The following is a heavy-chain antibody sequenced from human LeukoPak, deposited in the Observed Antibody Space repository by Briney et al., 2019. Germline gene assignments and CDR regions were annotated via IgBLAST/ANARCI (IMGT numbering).Heavy chain of an antibody. CDR2: IYYSGNT. D-gene: IGHD2-2*03. CDR3: ARLDVVIVPAHPSV. V-gene: IGHV4-39*01. J-gene: IGHJ3*01. Sequence: SETLSLTCTVSGGSISSSIHYWGWIRPPPGKRLEWIGSIYYSGNTYYNPSFKSRLTISVDTSMDQFSLKLSSVTAADTAVYYCARLDVVIVPAHPSVWGQGTMVTVSS. CDR1: GGSISSSIHY.